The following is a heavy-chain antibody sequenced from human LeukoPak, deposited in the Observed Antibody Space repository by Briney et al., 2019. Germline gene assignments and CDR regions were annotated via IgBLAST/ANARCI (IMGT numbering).Heavy chain of an antibody. V-gene: IGHV1-18*01. CDR2: ISAYNGNA. J-gene: IGHJ4*02. D-gene: IGHD3-16*01. Sequence: ASVKVSCKASGYTFTSYGISWVRQAPGQGLEWMGWISAYNGNANYAQKLQGRVTMTTDTSTSTAYMELRSLRSDDTAVYYCARSDYVWGSPDYWGQGTLVTVSS. CDR1: GYTFTSYG. CDR3: ARSDYVWGSPDY.